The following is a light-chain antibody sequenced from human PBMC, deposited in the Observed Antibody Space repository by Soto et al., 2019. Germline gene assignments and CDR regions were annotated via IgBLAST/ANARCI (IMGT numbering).Light chain of an antibody. CDR1: SSDVDDFNY. J-gene: IGLJ2*01. Sequence: QSALTQPPSASGSPGQSVTISCTGTSSDVDDFNYVSWYQQHPGKAPKLIIYDVSKRPSGVPDRFSGSKSGNTASLTVSGLQAEDEADYYCSSYAGSNSVVFGGGTKLTVL. CDR3: SSYAGSNSVV. V-gene: IGLV2-8*01. CDR2: DVS.